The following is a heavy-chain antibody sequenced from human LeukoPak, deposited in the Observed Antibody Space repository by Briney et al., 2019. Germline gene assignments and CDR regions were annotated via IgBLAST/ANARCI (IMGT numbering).Heavy chain of an antibody. J-gene: IGHJ5*02. CDR3: ARRLGYCSGGSCGTGGWFDP. CDR2: INAGNGNT. Sequence: ASVKVSCKASGYTFTDYALHWVRQVPGQRHEWMGWINAGNGNTKYSQKFQGRVTITRDTSASTAYMELSSPRSEDTAVYYCARRLGYCSGGSCGTGGWFDPWGQGTLVTVSS. V-gene: IGHV1-3*01. CDR1: GYTFTDYA. D-gene: IGHD2-15*01.